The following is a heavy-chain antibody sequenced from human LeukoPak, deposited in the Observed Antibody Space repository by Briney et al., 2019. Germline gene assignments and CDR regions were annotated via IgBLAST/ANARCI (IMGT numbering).Heavy chain of an antibody. CDR3: ARHGAYSGYSGFDY. D-gene: IGHD5-12*01. V-gene: IGHV4-59*02. J-gene: IGHJ4*02. CDR1: GDSVFNSY. CDR2: IFYSGNP. Sequence: PSETLSLTCTVSGDSVFNSYWSWIRQPPRKGLEGIGNIFYSGNPNYNLSLKSRVTISVDTSANQVSLILRSVTAADTGVYYCARHGAYSGYSGFDYWGQGTLVTVSS.